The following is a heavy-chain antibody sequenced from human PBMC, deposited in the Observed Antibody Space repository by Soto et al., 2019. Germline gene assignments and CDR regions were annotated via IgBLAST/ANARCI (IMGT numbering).Heavy chain of an antibody. V-gene: IGHV1-3*01. CDR2: INPATGDT. D-gene: IGHD1-26*01. J-gene: IGHJ5*02. CDR1: GYAFTTSA. CDR3: ARASGRSKLLPFYFDP. Sequence: QVHLVQSGAEVQKPGASVRISCQASGYAFTTSAIHWVRQAPGQSLEWMGWINPATGDTKYSQNVRGRVTFALDTSATTAYMYLRSLASHDTAVYYCARASGRSKLLPFYFDPWGQGTQVTVSS.